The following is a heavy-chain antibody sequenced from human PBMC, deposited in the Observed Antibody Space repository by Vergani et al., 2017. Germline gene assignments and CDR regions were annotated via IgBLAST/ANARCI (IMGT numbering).Heavy chain of an antibody. CDR2: INHSGST. Sequence: VQLQQWGAGLLKPSETLSLTCAVYGGSFSGYYWSWIRQPPGKGLEWIGEINHSGSTNYNPSLKSRVTISVDTSKNQFSLKLSSVTAADTAVYYCARGLPYYDFWSGYYRGWFDPWGQGTLVTVSS. D-gene: IGHD3-3*01. J-gene: IGHJ5*02. CDR1: GGSFSGYY. CDR3: ARGLPYYDFWSGYYRGWFDP. V-gene: IGHV4-34*01.